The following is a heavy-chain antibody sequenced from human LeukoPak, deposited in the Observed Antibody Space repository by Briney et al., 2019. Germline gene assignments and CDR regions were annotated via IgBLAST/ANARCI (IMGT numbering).Heavy chain of an antibody. CDR1: GGSFSGYY. CDR2: INHSGST. D-gene: IGHD6-19*01. Sequence: PSETLSLTCAVYGGSFSGYYWSWIRQPPGKGLEWIGEINHSGSTNYNPSLKSRVTISVDTSKNQFSLKLSSVTAADTAVYYCARLPRRVADQHFDYWGQGTLVTVSS. CDR3: ARLPRRVADQHFDY. J-gene: IGHJ4*02. V-gene: IGHV4-34*01.